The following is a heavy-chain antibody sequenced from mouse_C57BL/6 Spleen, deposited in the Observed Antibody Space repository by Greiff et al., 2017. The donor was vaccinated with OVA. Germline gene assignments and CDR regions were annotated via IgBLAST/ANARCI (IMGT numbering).Heavy chain of an antibody. J-gene: IGHJ4*01. D-gene: IGHD2-3*01. CDR3: ARCGDGYYWREY. CDR2: INPGSGGT. CDR1: GYAFTNYL. Sequence: QVQLQQSGAELVRPGTSVKVSCKASGYAFTNYLIEWVKQRPGQGLEWIGVINPGSGGTNYNEKFKGKATLTADKSSSTAYMQLSSVTSEDSAVYFCARCGDGYYWREYWGQGTSVTVSS. V-gene: IGHV1-54*01.